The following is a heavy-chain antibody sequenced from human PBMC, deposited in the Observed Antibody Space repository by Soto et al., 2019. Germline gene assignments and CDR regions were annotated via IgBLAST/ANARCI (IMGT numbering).Heavy chain of an antibody. CDR2: IIPIFGTA. CDR1: GGTFSSYA. D-gene: IGHD2-2*01. CDR3: ARPVVPAAHDAFDI. J-gene: IGHJ3*02. Sequence: SVKVSCKASGGTFSSYAFSWVRQAPGKGLEWMGGIIPIFGTANYAQKFQGRVTITADESTSTAYMELSSLRSEDTAVYYCARPVVPAAHDAFDIWGQGTMVTVSS. V-gene: IGHV1-69*13.